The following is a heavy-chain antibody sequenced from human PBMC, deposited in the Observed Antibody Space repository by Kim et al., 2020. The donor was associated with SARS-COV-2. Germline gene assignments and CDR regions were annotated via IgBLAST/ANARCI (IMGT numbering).Heavy chain of an antibody. CDR1: GYTFTSYG. D-gene: IGHD2-2*01. Sequence: ATGKVSCKAAGYTFTSYGISWVRQAPGQGLEWMGWISAYNGNTNYVQKLQGRVTMTTDTSTSTAYMELRSLRSDDTAVYYCARGLGRGYCSSTSCRKRYYYGIDVWGQGTTVTVSS. J-gene: IGHJ6*02. CDR3: ARGLGRGYCSSTSCRKRYYYGIDV. V-gene: IGHV1-18*04. CDR2: ISAYNGNT.